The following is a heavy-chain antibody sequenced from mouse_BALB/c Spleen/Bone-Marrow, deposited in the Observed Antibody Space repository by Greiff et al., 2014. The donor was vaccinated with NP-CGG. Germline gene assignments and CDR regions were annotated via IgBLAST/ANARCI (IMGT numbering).Heavy chain of an antibody. CDR2: INPSNGRT. CDR3: ARKGADYEDY. J-gene: IGHJ2*01. V-gene: IGHV1S81*02. CDR1: GYTFNSYW. D-gene: IGHD2-4*01. Sequence: QVQLQQSGAELVKPGASVKLSCKASGYTFNSYWMHWVKQRPGQGLEWIGEINPSNGRTNYNEKFKTKATLTVDKSSNTAYMQLSRLTSEDSAVYYCARKGADYEDYWGQGTTLTVSS.